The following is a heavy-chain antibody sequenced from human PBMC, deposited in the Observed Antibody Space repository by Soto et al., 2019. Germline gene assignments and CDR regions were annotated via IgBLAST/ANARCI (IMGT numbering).Heavy chain of an antibody. CDR2: IYLGDSNT. CDR3: ARQSYCSSTSCYTVDS. Sequence: PGESLKISCTGSGYSLTIYWDGWMRQTPGKGLEWMGMIYLGDSNTRYSPSFQGQVTISADKSITTAYLQWSSLKDSDTAMYYCARQSYCSSTSCYTVDSWGQGTLVTVSS. CDR1: GYSLTIYW. D-gene: IGHD2-2*02. V-gene: IGHV5-51*01. J-gene: IGHJ4*02.